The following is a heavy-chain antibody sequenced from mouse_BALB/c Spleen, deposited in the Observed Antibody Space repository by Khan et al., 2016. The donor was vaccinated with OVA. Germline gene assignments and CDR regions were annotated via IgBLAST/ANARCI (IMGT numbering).Heavy chain of an antibody. CDR2: IWGGGTT. CDR3: AKWVCAYYDTLDY. J-gene: IGHJ4*01. Sequence: QVQLKESGPGLVAPSQNLSITCTVSGFSLSDYGVSWIRQPPGKGLEWLGVIWGGGTTSYNSALKSRLSISKDNSKSQVFLKISSLQSDDTAMYYGAKWVCAYYDTLDYWGQGTLVTVSA. D-gene: IGHD6-1*01. CDR1: GFSLSDYG. V-gene: IGHV2-6-5*01.